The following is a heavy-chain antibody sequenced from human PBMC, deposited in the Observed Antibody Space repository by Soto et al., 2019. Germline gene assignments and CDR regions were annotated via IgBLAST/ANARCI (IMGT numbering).Heavy chain of an antibody. V-gene: IGHV4-39*01. D-gene: IGHD2-8*01. CDR1: GDSITTNGYY. Sequence: SETLSLTCSVSGDSITTNGYYWGWIRQPPGKGLQWIGNVYWTGSTFSHSSLRSRVFISVDTSKNEFSLRLSSVPAADTAVYYCARSHYTYGLLIDYWGPGTLVTVSS. CDR3: ARSHYTYGLLIDY. J-gene: IGHJ4*02. CDR2: VYWTGST.